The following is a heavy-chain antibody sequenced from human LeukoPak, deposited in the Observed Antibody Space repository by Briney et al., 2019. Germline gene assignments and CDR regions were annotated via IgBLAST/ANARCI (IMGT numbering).Heavy chain of an antibody. D-gene: IGHD6-19*01. CDR3: ASQPSAVAGNY. V-gene: IGHV3-7*02. J-gene: IGHJ4*02. CDR2: IHPNGGDQ. CDR1: GFTFSNYW. Sequence: PGGSLRLSCAASGFTFSNYWMTWVPQAPGKGLKWVANIHPNGGDQYYVDSVKGRFTISRDNAKNSLYLQMSSLTAEDTAVYFCASQPSAVAGNYWGQGTLVTVSS.